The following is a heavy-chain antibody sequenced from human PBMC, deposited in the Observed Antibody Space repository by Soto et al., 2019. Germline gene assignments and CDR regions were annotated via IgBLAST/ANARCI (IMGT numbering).Heavy chain of an antibody. CDR3: ARELSYCSGNSCSVGSWFDP. CDR2: INHSGST. V-gene: IGHV4-39*07. CDR1: GGSVSTNSYS. D-gene: IGHD2-2*01. Sequence: PSETLSLTCTVSGGSVSTNSYSWSWIRQPPGKGLEWIGEINHSGSTNYNPSLKSRVTISVDTSKNQLSLKLSSVTAADTAVYYCARELSYCSGNSCSVGSWFDPWGQGTLVTVSS. J-gene: IGHJ5*02.